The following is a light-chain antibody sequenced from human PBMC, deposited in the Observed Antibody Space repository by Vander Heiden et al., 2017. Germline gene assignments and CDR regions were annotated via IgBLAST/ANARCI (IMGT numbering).Light chain of an antibody. CDR2: WAS. CDR3: QQYYTTPFT. V-gene: IGKV4-1*01. Sequence: DIGMTQSPDSLAGSLGERATINCKSSQSVLYSSNNKNYLAWYLQKPGQPPKLLIYWASTRESGVPDRFSGSGSGTDFTLTISSLQAEDVAVYYCQQYYTTPFTFGPGTKVDIK. CDR1: QSVLYSSNNKNY. J-gene: IGKJ3*01.